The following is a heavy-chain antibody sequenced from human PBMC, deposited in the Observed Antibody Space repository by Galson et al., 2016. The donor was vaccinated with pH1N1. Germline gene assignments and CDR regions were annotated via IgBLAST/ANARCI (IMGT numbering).Heavy chain of an antibody. Sequence: QSGAEVKKAGESLKISCQASGSSFATDWIGWVRQTPGKGLAWVGIIYPGDSDTKYSPSFQGQVTMSVDKSISTAYLQWTSLKASDTAMYYCARLSMDPPYYFYFYMDVWGKGTTVTVSS. V-gene: IGHV5-51*03. CDR1: GSSFATDW. J-gene: IGHJ6*03. CDR3: ARLSMDPPYYFYFYMDV. D-gene: IGHD2/OR15-2a*01. CDR2: IYPGDSDT.